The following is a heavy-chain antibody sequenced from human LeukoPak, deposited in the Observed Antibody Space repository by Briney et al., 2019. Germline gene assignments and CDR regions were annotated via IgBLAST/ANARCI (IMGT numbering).Heavy chain of an antibody. J-gene: IGHJ5*02. CDR3: AKLESGYSSSWYDH. Sequence: GGSLRLSCAASGFTFSSYAMSWIRQAPGKGLEWVSAISGSGGSTYYADSVKGRFTISRDNSKNTLYLQMNSQRAEDTAVYYCAKLESGYSSSWYDHWGQGTLVTVSS. D-gene: IGHD6-13*01. V-gene: IGHV3-23*01. CDR2: ISGSGGST. CDR1: GFTFSSYA.